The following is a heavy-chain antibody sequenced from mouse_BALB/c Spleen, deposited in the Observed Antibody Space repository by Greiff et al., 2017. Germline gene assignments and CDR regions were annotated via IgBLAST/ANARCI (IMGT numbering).Heavy chain of an antibody. CDR3: ARRADSSGPFDY. J-gene: IGHJ2*01. D-gene: IGHD3-2*01. V-gene: IGHV14-3*02. CDR1: GFNIKDTY. CDR2: IDPANGNT. Sequence: EVQLQESGAELVKPGASVKLSCTASGFNIKDTYMHWVKQRPEQGLEWIGRIDPANGNTKYDPKFQGKATITADTSSNTAYLQLSSLTSEDTAVYYCARRADSSGPFDYWGQGTTLTVSS.